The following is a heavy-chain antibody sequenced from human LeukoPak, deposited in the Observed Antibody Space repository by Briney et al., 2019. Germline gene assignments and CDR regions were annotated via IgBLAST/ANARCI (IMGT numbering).Heavy chain of an antibody. V-gene: IGHV3-74*01. CDR1: GFTFSSCW. D-gene: IGHD3-10*01. CDR2: ISSDGSST. Sequence: GGSLRLSCAASGFTFSSCWMHWVRQAPGKGLVWVSRISSDGSSTAYADSVKGRFTISRDNAKSTLYLQMNSLRADDTAVYYCARFDGSGSPTPWGQGALVTVSS. CDR3: ARFDGSGSPTP. J-gene: IGHJ5*02.